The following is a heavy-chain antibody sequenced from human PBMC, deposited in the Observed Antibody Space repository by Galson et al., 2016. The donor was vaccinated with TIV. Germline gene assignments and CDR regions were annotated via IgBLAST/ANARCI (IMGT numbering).Heavy chain of an antibody. V-gene: IGHV3-74*01. CDR2: IETDGTTT. CDR1: GISVNNDW. Sequence: SLRLSCAASGISVNNDWMHWVRQSPEKGLVWVARIETDGTTTYYADSVKGRFSISRDDAKNTVYLQMNNLIADDTAVYYCVRDRLGWHWGQGTLVTVSS. J-gene: IGHJ1*01. D-gene: IGHD3-16*01. CDR3: VRDRLGWH.